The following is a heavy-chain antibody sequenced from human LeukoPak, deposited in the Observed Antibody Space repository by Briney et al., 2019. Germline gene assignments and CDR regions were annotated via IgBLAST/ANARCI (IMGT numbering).Heavy chain of an antibody. CDR2: TYYRSKWYN. CDR3: ARDPSAHYCSSTSCSLYYYYYGMDV. J-gene: IGHJ6*02. Sequence: SQTLSLTCAISGDSVSSNSAAWNWIRQSPSRGLEWLGRTYYRSKWYNDYAVSVKSRITINPDTSKNQFSLQLNSVTPEDTAVYYCARDPSAHYCSSTSCSLYYYYYGMDVWGQGTTVTVPS. V-gene: IGHV6-1*01. CDR1: GDSVSSNSAA. D-gene: IGHD2-2*01.